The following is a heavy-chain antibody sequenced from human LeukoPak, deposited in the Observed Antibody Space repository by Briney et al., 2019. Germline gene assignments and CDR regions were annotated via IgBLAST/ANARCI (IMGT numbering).Heavy chain of an antibody. D-gene: IGHD6-13*01. CDR2: INPTGGST. V-gene: IGHV1-46*01. CDR1: GYTFTSYY. J-gene: IGHJ4*02. CDR3: ARDRVIVAAGSFDY. Sequence: ASVKVSCKASGYTFTSYYMHWVRQAPGQGLEWMGIINPTGGSTTYAQRFQGRVTMTRDTSTSTVYMELRSLRSEDTAVYYCARDRVIVAAGSFDYWGQGTLVTVSS.